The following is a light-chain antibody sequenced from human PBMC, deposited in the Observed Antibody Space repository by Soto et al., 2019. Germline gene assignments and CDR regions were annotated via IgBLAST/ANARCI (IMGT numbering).Light chain of an antibody. CDR2: TAS. Sequence: DIQMTQSPSSLSASVGDRVTITWRASQSISWYLNWYQQKPGKAPKLLIYTASSLQSGVPSRFSGSGSGTEFTLTITSLQPEDFATYYCQQSFSTLWTFGQGTKVEIK. V-gene: IGKV1-39*01. CDR3: QQSFSTLWT. CDR1: QSISWY. J-gene: IGKJ1*01.